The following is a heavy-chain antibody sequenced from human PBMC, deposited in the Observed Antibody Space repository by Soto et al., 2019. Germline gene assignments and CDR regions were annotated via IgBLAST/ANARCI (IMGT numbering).Heavy chain of an antibody. CDR2: ISYDGSNK. J-gene: IGHJ4*02. Sequence: QVQLVEYGGGVVQPGRSLRLSCAASGFTFSSYGMHWVRQAPGKGLEWVAVISYDGSNKYYADSVKGRFTISRDNSKNTLYLQMNSLRAEDTAVYYCARDSPRSSRYFDYWGQGTLVTVSS. CDR3: ARDSPRSSRYFDY. CDR1: GFTFSSYG. D-gene: IGHD6-13*01. V-gene: IGHV3-30*03.